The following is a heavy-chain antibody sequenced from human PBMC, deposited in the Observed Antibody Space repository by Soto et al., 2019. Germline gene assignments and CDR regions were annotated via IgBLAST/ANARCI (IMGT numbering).Heavy chain of an antibody. CDR2: LIPIYDTA. CDR3: ARMRDPRLDYYGMDV. CDR1: GYRYSVYA. J-gene: IGHJ6*02. Sequence: QMQLVQSGAEVKNPGSSVKVSCTASGYRYSVYAIHWVRQAPGQGLEWMGGLIPIYDTANYAQQFQGRVMITADKSTSTVYMELSSLRSEDTAVYYCARMRDPRLDYYGMDVWGQGTTVTVSS. V-gene: IGHV1-69*06.